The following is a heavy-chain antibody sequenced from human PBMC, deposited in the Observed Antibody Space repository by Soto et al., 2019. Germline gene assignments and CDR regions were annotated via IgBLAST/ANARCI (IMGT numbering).Heavy chain of an antibody. J-gene: IGHJ4*02. CDR3: ARVDPRGYFSLLNDF. D-gene: IGHD3-9*01. V-gene: IGHV4-31*03. Sequence: LXLTCTVSCGAIASGVHYWCWIRQYPGKGLEWIGHIYDSGNMYFYNPSLKSRVTISADTSKNQFSLSLSSLTAAETAVYYCARVDPRGYFSLLNDFWGQGILVTVSS. CDR1: CGAIASGVHY. CDR2: IYDSGNM.